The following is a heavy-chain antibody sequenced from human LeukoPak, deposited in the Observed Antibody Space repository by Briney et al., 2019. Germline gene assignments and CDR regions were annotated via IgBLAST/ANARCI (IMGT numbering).Heavy chain of an antibody. CDR3: ARELRVGYGMDV. J-gene: IGHJ6*02. CDR2: ISSSAISSSGSAI. CDR1: GFTFSSYE. D-gene: IGHD1-26*01. V-gene: IGHV3-48*03. Sequence: GGSLRLSCAVSGFTFSSYEMNWVRQAPGKGLEWVSYISSSAISSSGSAIYYADSVKRRFTISRHNAKNSLYLQMNSLRAEDTAVYYCARELRVGYGMDVWGQGTTVTVSS.